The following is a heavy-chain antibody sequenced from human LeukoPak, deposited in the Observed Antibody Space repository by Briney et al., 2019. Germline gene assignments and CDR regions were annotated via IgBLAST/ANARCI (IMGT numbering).Heavy chain of an antibody. CDR1: GFTFSSYG. CDR3: AKDNHNIAAAEGYYYSYDMDV. J-gene: IGHJ6*04. Sequence: GGSLRLSCAASGFTFSSYGMHWVRQAPGKGLEWVAVIWYDGSNKYYADSVKGGFTISIDKSKNTLYLQMNSMRAEDTAVYYCAKDNHNIAAAEGYYYSYDMDVWGKGTTVTVSS. V-gene: IGHV3-33*03. CDR2: IWYDGSNK. D-gene: IGHD6-13*01.